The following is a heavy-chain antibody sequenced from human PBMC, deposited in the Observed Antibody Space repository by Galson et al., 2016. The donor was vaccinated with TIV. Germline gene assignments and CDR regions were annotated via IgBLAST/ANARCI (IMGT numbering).Heavy chain of an antibody. Sequence: TLSLTCSVSGDSVSNAAYYWTWIRQLPGKGLEWIGNVYYTGTSYYNPSLKSRITMSVDTSTNQFSLKLTSVTAADSALYCCAGEHLPHDSLDVWGQGTGVTVSS. V-gene: IGHV4-31*03. D-gene: IGHD3-16*01. CDR3: AGEHLPHDSLDV. CDR1: GDSVSNAAYY. CDR2: VYYTGTS. J-gene: IGHJ3*01.